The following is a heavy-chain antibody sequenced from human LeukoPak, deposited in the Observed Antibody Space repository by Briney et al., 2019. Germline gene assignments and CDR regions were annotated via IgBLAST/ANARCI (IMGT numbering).Heavy chain of an antibody. V-gene: IGHV3-66*01. CDR3: ARARTYSSGWWYYFDY. Sequence: PGGSLRLSCAASGFTVSSSYMSWVRQAPGKGLEWVSILYSGSSTYYADSVKGRSTISRDTSRNTLYLQMNSLRAEDTAIYYCARARTYSSGWWYYFDYWGQGTLVTVSS. D-gene: IGHD6-19*01. CDR2: LYSGSST. CDR1: GFTVSSSY. J-gene: IGHJ4*02.